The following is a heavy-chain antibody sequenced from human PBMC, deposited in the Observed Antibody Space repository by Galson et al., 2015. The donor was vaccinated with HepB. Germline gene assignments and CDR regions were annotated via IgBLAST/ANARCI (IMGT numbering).Heavy chain of an antibody. Sequence: QSGEEVTKPGESLRIPCQASGYSFSNYWITCVRQVPRKGLEWMGRIDPSNFYTNYSQSFAGTVPISVDRSSGTAYLQWSSLKAADTAIYYCARRRTMIKFGAMIADYYALDVWGQGTTVTVSS. CDR1: GYSFSNYW. CDR2: IDPSNFYT. CDR3: ARRRTMIKFGAMIADYYALDV. V-gene: IGHV5-10-1*01. J-gene: IGHJ6*02. D-gene: IGHD3-16*01.